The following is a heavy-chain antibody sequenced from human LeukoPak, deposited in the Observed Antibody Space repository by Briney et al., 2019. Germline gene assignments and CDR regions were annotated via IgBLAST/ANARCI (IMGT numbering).Heavy chain of an antibody. J-gene: IGHJ3*02. Sequence: GESLKISCKGSGYIFTSYWIGWVRQMPGKGLEWMGIIYPIDSDTRYSPSFQGQVTISADKSISTAYLQWNSLEASDTAMYYCARNLPSGEDAFDIWGQGTMVTVSS. CDR1: GYIFTSYW. V-gene: IGHV5-51*01. D-gene: IGHD6-19*01. CDR3: ARNLPSGEDAFDI. CDR2: IYPIDSDT.